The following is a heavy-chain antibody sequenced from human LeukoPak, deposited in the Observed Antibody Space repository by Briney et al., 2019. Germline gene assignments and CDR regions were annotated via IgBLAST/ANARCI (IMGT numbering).Heavy chain of an antibody. D-gene: IGHD6-19*01. Sequence: KTSETLSLTCAVSGYSISSGYYWGWVRQPPGKGLEWIGNIYHSGSTYYNPSPKSRVTISVDTSKNQFSLKLTSVTAADTAVYYCARGPSYTSGCDFDYWGQGTLVTVSS. CDR3: ARGPSYTSGCDFDY. J-gene: IGHJ4*02. CDR2: IYHSGST. CDR1: GYSISSGYY. V-gene: IGHV4-38-2*01.